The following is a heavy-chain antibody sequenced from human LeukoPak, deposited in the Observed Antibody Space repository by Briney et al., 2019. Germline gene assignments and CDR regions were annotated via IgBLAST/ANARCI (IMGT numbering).Heavy chain of an antibody. CDR3: ARGHYYDSSGTRPLDY. J-gene: IGHJ4*02. CDR2: IYSGGTT. CDR1: GFTVSSNY. Sequence: PGESLRLSCAASGFTVSSNYMSWVRQAPGKGLEWVSVIYSGGTTYYADSVKGRFTISRDNSKNTLYLQMNSLRAEDTAVYYCARGHYYDSSGTRPLDYWGQGTLVTVSS. V-gene: IGHV3-53*01. D-gene: IGHD3-22*01.